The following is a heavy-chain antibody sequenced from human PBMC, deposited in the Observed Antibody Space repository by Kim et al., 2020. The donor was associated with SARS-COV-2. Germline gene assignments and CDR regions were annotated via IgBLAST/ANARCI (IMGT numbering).Heavy chain of an antibody. CDR3: AKWTSLGYCSGGSCYSEPMEFDP. CDR1: GFTFSSYA. D-gene: IGHD2-15*01. Sequence: GGSLRLSCAASGFTFSSYAMSWVRQAPGKGLEWVSAISGSGGSTYYADSVKGRFTISRDNSKNTLYLQMNSLRAEDTAVYYCAKWTSLGYCSGGSCYSEPMEFDPWGQGTLVTVSS. J-gene: IGHJ5*02. V-gene: IGHV3-23*01. CDR2: ISGSGGST.